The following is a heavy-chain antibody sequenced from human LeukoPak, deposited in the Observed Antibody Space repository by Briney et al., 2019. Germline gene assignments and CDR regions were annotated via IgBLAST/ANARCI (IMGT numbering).Heavy chain of an antibody. D-gene: IGHD3-16*01. CDR3: ARVMITFGGPSGYFGY. CDR2: IYSGGST. J-gene: IGHJ4*02. CDR1: GFTFRIYA. Sequence: PGGSLRLSCAASGFTFRIYAMSWVRQAPGKGLEWVSVIYSGGSTYYADSVKGRFTISRDNSKNTLYLQMNSLRAEDTAVYYCARVMITFGGPSGYFGYWGQGTLVTVSS. V-gene: IGHV3-53*01.